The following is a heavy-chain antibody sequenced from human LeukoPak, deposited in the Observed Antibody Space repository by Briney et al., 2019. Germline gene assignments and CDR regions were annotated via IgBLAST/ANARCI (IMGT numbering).Heavy chain of an antibody. J-gene: IGHJ6*03. CDR3: ARDARTGYYYMDV. D-gene: IGHD1-14*01. Sequence: GGSLRLSCAASGFTFSSYSMNWVRQAPGKGLEWVSSISSSSRYIYYADSVKGRFTISRDNAKNSLYLQMNSLRAEDTAVYYCARDARTGYYYMDVWGKGTTVTVSS. CDR1: GFTFSSYS. CDR2: ISSSSRYI. V-gene: IGHV3-21*01.